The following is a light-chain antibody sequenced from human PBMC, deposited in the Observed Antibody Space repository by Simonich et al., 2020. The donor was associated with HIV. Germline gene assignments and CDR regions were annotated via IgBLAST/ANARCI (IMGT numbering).Light chain of an antibody. J-gene: IGLJ2*01. CDR3: CSYAGSSPSVV. CDR1: SSDVGGYRY. V-gene: IGLV2-23*01. CDR2: EGS. Sequence: QSALTQPASVSGSPGQSITISCTGTSSDVGGYRYVSWYQQHPGKAPKLMIYEGSKRPSGVSNRFSGSKSGNTASLTISGLEAEDEADYYCCSYAGSSPSVVFGGGTKLTVL.